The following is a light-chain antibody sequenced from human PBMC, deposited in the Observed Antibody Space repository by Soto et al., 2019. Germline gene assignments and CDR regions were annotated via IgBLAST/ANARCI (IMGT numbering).Light chain of an antibody. CDR3: QAWATGIHI. CDR2: VNSDGSH. CDR1: SRHNTNA. V-gene: IGLV4-69*01. Sequence: QSVLTQSPSASASLGASVKLTCTLSSRHNTNAIAWHQQQPKKSPRFLMKVNSDGSHFKGDGIPDRFSGSSSGAERYLTISSLQSEDEADYYCQAWATGIHIFGGGTQLTVL. J-gene: IGLJ2*01.